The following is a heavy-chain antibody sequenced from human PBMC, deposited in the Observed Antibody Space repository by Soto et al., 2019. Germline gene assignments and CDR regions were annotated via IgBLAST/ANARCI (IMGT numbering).Heavy chain of an antibody. Sequence: ASVKVSCKASGYTFTSYGINWVRQAPGQGLEWLGWISAYDGNTNYAQILQGRVSMTTDTSTNTAYMEVRSLRSDDTAVYYCARGGYYDSSGSRNYYYSGMNVWGQGTTVTVSS. J-gene: IGHJ6*02. D-gene: IGHD3-22*01. CDR3: ARGGYYDSSGSRNYYYSGMNV. CDR2: ISAYDGNT. V-gene: IGHV1-18*01. CDR1: GYTFTSYG.